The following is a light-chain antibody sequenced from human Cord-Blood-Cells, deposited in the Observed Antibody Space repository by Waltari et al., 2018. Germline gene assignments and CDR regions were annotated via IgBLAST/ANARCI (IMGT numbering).Light chain of an antibody. CDR2: QDS. CDR3: QAWDSSTVV. J-gene: IGLJ2*01. CDR1: NLGAKH. V-gene: IGLV3-1*01. Sequence: SYELTQPPSVSVSPGPTASITCPGDNLGAKHACWYQQKPGQSPVLVIYQDSKRPSGIPERFSGSNSGNTATLTISGTQAMDEADYYCQAWDSSTVVFGGGTKLTVL.